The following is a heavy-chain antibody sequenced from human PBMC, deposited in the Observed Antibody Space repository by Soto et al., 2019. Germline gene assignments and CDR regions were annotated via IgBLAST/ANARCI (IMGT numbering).Heavy chain of an antibody. D-gene: IGHD6-6*01. CDR2: IIPILGIA. V-gene: IGHV1-69*08. CDR1: GGTFSSYT. Sequence: QVQLVQSGAEVKKPGSSVKVSCKASGGTFSSYTISWVRQAPGQGLEWMGRIIPILGIANYAQKFQGRVTITADKSTSTAYMELSSLRSEDTAVYYCAIEGQLVPQFDYWGQGTRVTVSS. J-gene: IGHJ4*02. CDR3: AIEGQLVPQFDY.